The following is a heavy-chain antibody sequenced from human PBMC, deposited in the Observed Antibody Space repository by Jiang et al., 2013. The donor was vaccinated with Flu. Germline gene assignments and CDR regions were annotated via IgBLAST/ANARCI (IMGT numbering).Heavy chain of an antibody. CDR1: GFTFSNAW. J-gene: IGHJ6*02. D-gene: IGHD3-3*01. CDR2: IKSKTDGGTT. CDR3: TTTGIARDDSITIFGVVIYYYGMDV. V-gene: IGHV3-15*01. Sequence: SCAASGFTFSNAWMSWVRQAPGKGLEWVGRIKSKTDGGTTDYAAPVKGRFTISRDDSKNTLYLQMNSLKTEDTAVYYCTTTGIARDDSITIFGVVIYYYGMDVWGQGTTVTVSS.